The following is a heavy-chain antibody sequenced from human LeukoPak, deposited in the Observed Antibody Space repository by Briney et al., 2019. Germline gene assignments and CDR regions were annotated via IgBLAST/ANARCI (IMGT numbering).Heavy chain of an antibody. V-gene: IGHV4-4*07. CDR2: IYTSGST. J-gene: IGHJ5*02. CDR1: GGSIGSYY. D-gene: IGHD3-3*01. CDR3: ARYDFWSGYYSFDP. Sequence: SETLSLTCTVSGGSIGSYYWSWIRQPAGKGLEWIGRIYTSGSTNYNPSLKSRVTMSVDTSKNQFSLKLSSVTAADTAVYYCARYDFWSGYYSFDPWGQGTLVTVSS.